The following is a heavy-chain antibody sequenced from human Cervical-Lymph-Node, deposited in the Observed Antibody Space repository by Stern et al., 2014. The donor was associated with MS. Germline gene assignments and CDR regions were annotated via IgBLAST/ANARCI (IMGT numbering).Heavy chain of an antibody. CDR1: GSPFVNDY. J-gene: IGHJ6*02. CDR2: IKSSTGDT. CDR3: ATAGADV. Sequence: QDQLVQSGAEAKRPAASVKISCSASGSPFVNDYVHWVRQAPGPGLECVGIIKSSTGDTSYAQRFQGRVNVTRDTSANTVYLEISHLRSEDTSVYYCATAGADVWGHGTAISVSS. V-gene: IGHV1-46*01.